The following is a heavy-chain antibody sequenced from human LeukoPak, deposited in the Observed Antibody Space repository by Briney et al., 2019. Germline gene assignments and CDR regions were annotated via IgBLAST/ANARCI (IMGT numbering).Heavy chain of an antibody. D-gene: IGHD6-19*01. V-gene: IGHV4-39*01. CDR1: GGSTSSSSYY. CDR3: ARMGPRIAVAVPFDY. CDR2: IYYSGST. Sequence: SETLSLTCTVSGGSTSSSSYYWGWIRQPPGKGLEWIGSIYYSGSTYYNPSLKSRVTISVDTSKNQFSLKLSSVTAADTAVYYCARMGPRIAVAVPFDYWGQGTLVTVSS. J-gene: IGHJ4*02.